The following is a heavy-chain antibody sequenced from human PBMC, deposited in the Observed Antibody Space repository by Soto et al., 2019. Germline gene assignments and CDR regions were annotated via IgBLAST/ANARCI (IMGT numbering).Heavy chain of an antibody. CDR2: IYYSGST. Sequence: SETLSLTCTVSGGSISSYYWSWIRQPPGKGLEWIGYIYYSGSTDYNPSLKSRVTISVDTSKNQFSLKLSSVTAADTAVYYCARYIGYDYAPATSYYDYGIDVWGQGTTVTVSS. CDR3: ARYIGYDYAPATSYYDYGIDV. D-gene: IGHD5-18*01. J-gene: IGHJ6*02. CDR1: GGSISSYY. V-gene: IGHV4-59*01.